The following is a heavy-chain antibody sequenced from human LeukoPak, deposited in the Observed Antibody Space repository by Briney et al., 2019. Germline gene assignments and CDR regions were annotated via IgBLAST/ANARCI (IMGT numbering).Heavy chain of an antibody. D-gene: IGHD3-3*01. J-gene: IGHJ4*02. Sequence: GGSLRLSCAASGFTFDDYGMSWVRQAPGKGLEWGSGINWNGGSTGYADSVKGRFTISRDNAKNSLYLQMNSLRAEDTALYYCARDRRRYDFWSGYYDYWGQGTLVTVSS. CDR3: ARDRRRYDFWSGYYDY. V-gene: IGHV3-20*04. CDR1: GFTFDDYG. CDR2: INWNGGST.